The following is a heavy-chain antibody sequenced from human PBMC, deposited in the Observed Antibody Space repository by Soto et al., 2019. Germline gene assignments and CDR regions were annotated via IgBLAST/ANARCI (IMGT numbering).Heavy chain of an antibody. CDR3: ARTQVVIAQGYYYYYMDV. CDR1: GFTFTSSA. CDR2: IVVGSGNT. J-gene: IGHJ6*03. V-gene: IGHV1-58*02. Sequence: SVKVSCKASGFTFTSSAMQWVRQARGQRLEWIGWIVVGSGNTNYAQKFQERVTVTRDMSTGTAHMELSSLRSEDTAVYYCARTQVVIAQGYYYYYMDVWGEGTTVTVSS. D-gene: IGHD2-21*01.